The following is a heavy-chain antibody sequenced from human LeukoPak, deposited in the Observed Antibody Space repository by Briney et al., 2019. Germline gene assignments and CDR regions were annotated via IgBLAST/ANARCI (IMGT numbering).Heavy chain of an antibody. CDR2: IYISGSGST. CDR3: ARVGGLVGATTDY. D-gene: IGHD1-26*01. J-gene: IGHJ4*02. Sequence: SETLSLTCTVSGGSISSYYWSWIRQPAGKGLEWIGRIYISGSGSTNYNPSLKSRVTMSVDPSKNQFSLKLSSGTAADTAVYYCARVGGLVGATTDYWGQGTLVTVSS. V-gene: IGHV4-4*07. CDR1: GGSISSYY.